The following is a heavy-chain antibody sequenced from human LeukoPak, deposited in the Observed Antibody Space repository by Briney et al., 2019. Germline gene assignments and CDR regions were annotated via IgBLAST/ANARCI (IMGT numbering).Heavy chain of an antibody. Sequence: SETLSLTCTVSGGLISSGSYYWSWIPQPAGKGLEWIWRIYTSGSTNYNPSLKSRVTISVDTSKNQFSLKLSSVTAANTAVYYCARGDMITFGGVIVNWGQGTLVTVSS. CDR3: ARGDMITFGGVIVN. J-gene: IGHJ4*02. CDR1: GGLISSGSYY. V-gene: IGHV4-61*02. CDR2: IYTSGST. D-gene: IGHD3-16*02.